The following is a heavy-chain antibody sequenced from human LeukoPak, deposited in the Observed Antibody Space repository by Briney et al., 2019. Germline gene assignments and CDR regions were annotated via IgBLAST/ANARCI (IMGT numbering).Heavy chain of an antibody. CDR1: GFTFYDYA. V-gene: IGHV3-9*01. J-gene: IGHJ4*02. Sequence: PGGSLRLSCAASGFTFYDYAMHWGRQAPGKGLEWVSGISWNSGSIGYADSVKGRFTISRDNSKNTVYLQMNSLRAEDTAVYYCANGGWYGGRASPDYWGQGTLVTVSS. CDR2: ISWNSGSI. D-gene: IGHD6-19*01. CDR3: ANGGWYGGRASPDY.